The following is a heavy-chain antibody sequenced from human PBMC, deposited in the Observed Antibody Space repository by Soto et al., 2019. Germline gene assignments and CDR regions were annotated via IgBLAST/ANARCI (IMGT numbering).Heavy chain of an antibody. D-gene: IGHD6-19*01. CDR3: AKFFSSGWPWLDMEGPCDY. CDR2: ISGSGGST. J-gene: IGHJ4*02. Sequence: EVQLLESGGGLVQPGGSLRLSCAASGFTFSSYAMSWVRQAPGKGLEWVSAISGSGGSTYYADSVKGRFTISRDNSKNTLYLQMNSLRAEDTAVYYCAKFFSSGWPWLDMEGPCDYWGQGTLVTVSS. CDR1: GFTFSSYA. V-gene: IGHV3-23*01.